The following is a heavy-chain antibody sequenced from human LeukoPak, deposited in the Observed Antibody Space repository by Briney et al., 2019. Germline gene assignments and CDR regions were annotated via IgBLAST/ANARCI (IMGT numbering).Heavy chain of an antibody. Sequence: ASVKVSCKASGYTFIGYYMHWVRQAPGQGLEWMGWINPNSGGTNYAQKFQGRVTMTRDTSISTAYMELSRLRSDDTAVYYCARAPTVTTKVPYYYYMDVWGKGTTVTVSS. D-gene: IGHD4-17*01. V-gene: IGHV1-2*02. CDR1: GYTFIGYY. J-gene: IGHJ6*03. CDR2: INPNSGGT. CDR3: ARAPTVTTKVPYYYYMDV.